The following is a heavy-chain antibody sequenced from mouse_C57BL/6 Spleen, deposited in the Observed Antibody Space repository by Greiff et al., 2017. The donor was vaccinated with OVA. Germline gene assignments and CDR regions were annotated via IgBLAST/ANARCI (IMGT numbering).Heavy chain of an antibody. CDR1: GYTFTDYE. D-gene: IGHD2-3*01. V-gene: IGHV1-15*01. CDR3: TRRGVYDGYFYFDY. Sequence: QVQLQQSGAELVRPGASVTLSCKASGYTFTDYEMHWVKQTPVHGLEWIGAIDPETGSTAYNQKFKGKAILTADKSSSTAYMELRSLTSEDSAVYYCTRRGVYDGYFYFDYWGQGTTLTVSS. CDR2: IDPETGST. J-gene: IGHJ2*01.